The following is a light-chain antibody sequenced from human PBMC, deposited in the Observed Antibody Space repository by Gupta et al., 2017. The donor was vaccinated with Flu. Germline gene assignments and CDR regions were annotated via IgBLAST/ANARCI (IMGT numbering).Light chain of an antibody. CDR1: SSNIGGHF. CDR2: ENN. J-gene: IGLJ1*01. CDR3: GTWDSSLSGSV. V-gene: IGLV1-51*02. Sequence: QSVLTQPPSLSAAPGQTVTIHCSGSSSNIGGHFVSWYQQLPGTAPKLLIYENNLRPSGVPCRFSGSKSGTSATLDITGLQNGNEADYYCGTWDSSLSGSVFGTGTKVTGL.